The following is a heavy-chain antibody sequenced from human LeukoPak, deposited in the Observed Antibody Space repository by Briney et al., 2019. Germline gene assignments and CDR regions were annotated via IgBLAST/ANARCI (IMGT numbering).Heavy chain of an antibody. V-gene: IGHV3-33*01. Sequence: PGRSLRLSCAASGFTFSSYGMHWVRQAPGKGLEWVAVIWYDGSNKYYADSVKGRLTISRDNSKNTLYLQMNSLRAEDTAVYYCARTGSTCFDYWGQGTLVTVSS. J-gene: IGHJ4*02. CDR1: GFTFSSYG. CDR2: IWYDGSNK. CDR3: ARTGSTCFDY. D-gene: IGHD2-2*01.